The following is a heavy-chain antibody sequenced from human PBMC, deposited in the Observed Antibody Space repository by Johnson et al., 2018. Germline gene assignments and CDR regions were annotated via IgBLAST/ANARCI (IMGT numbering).Heavy chain of an antibody. V-gene: IGHV3-7*03. CDR3: ARQELYGLIYSSGYLDY. CDR2: INHDGSQT. Sequence: VQLVQSGGGLVQPGGSLKLSCAASGFPLRDYRMYWIRQAPGQGMEWVAYINHDGSQTDYVDSVKGRFTISRDNSKNSLYLEMNTLTAEDTALYYCARQELYGLIYSSGYLDYWGQGALVTVSS. CDR1: GFPLRDYR. D-gene: IGHD6-19*01. J-gene: IGHJ4*02.